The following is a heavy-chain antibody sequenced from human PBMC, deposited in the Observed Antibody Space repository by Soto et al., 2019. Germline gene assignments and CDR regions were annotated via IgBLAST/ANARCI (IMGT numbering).Heavy chain of an antibody. CDR1: GDTFSSYA. D-gene: IGHD3-22*01. CDR2: IIPILGTP. V-gene: IGHV1-69*10. J-gene: IGHJ4*02. Sequence: SVKVSCKASGDTFSSYAISWVRQAPGQGLEWMGGIIPILGTPTYAQKFQGRVTITADKSTSTAYMELSSLRSEETAVYYCARERSRYDRSGYYRPDYWGQGTLVTV. CDR3: ARERSRYDRSGYYRPDY.